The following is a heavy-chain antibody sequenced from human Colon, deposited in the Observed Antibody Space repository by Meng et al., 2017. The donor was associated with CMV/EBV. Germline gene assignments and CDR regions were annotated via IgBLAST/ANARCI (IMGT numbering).Heavy chain of an antibody. V-gene: IGHV1-69*05. CDR1: RYR. J-gene: IGHJ4*02. D-gene: IGHD3-22*01. CDR2: ISTIFGTA. CDR3: AREVVTSYYYDSSGQYYFDY. Sequence: RYRISWVRQAPGKGREWMGGISTIFGTAKYAQKIQTRVTITKDESTSTAYMELSSLRSEDTAVYYCAREVVTSYYYDSSGQYYFDYWGQGTLVTVSS.